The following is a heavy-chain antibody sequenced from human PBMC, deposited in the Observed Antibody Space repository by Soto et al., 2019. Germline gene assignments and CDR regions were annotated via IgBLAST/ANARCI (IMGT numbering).Heavy chain of an antibody. CDR1: GGSMTYYY. CDR3: ARDRAIISAPTKEYVFEI. Sequence: XGTLSLTSSVSGGSMTYYYWSWIRQPPGKGLEWIGYIYHSGTAEYNPSLKSRVTLSVDTSKSQFSLKMSSVTTADTSVYYCARDRAIISAPTKEYVFEIWGQGTMVTVSS. CDR2: IYHSGTA. V-gene: IGHV4-59*01. J-gene: IGHJ3*02. D-gene: IGHD5-12*01.